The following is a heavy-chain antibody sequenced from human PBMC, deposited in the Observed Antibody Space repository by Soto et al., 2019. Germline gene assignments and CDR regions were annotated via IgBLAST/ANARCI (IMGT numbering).Heavy chain of an antibody. Sequence: SETLSLTCTVSGGSISSYYWSWIRQPPGKGLEWIGYIYYSGSTNYNPSLKSRVTISVDTSKNQFSLKLSSVTAADTAVYYCARQWGFYFGFWGQGTLVTVSS. J-gene: IGHJ4*02. V-gene: IGHV4-59*08. CDR1: GGSISSYY. D-gene: IGHD7-27*01. CDR3: ARQWGFYFGF. CDR2: IYYSGST.